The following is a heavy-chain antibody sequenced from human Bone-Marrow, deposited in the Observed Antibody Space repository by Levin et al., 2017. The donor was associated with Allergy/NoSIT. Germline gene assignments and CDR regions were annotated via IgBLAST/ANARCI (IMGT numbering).Heavy chain of an antibody. V-gene: IGHV1-69*02. J-gene: IGHJ5*02. CDR3: AWGLGYCNPNSCLNFRLDP. CDR2: IIPILRMT. CDR1: GNTFSSYT. D-gene: IGHD2-15*01. Sequence: ASVKVSCKASGNTFSSYTFTWVRQAPGQGLEWMGRIIPILRMTNYAQKFQGRITITADKYTSPTYMELSSLRAEDAAVYYCAWGLGYCNPNSCLNFRLDPWGQGTLVTVSS.